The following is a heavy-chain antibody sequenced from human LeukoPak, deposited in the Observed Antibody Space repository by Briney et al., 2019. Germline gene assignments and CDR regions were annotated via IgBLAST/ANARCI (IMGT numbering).Heavy chain of an antibody. CDR1: GFTLSSYW. Sequence: GGSLRLSCAASGFTLSSYWMSWVRQAPGKGLEWVANIKYDGSGKYYADSVKGRFTISRDDAKNSLYLEMNRLRVEDTAVYYCARDLFSGSYQEDFWGQGTLVTVSS. V-gene: IGHV3-7*01. CDR3: ARDLFSGSYQEDF. CDR2: IKYDGSGK. D-gene: IGHD1-26*01. J-gene: IGHJ1*01.